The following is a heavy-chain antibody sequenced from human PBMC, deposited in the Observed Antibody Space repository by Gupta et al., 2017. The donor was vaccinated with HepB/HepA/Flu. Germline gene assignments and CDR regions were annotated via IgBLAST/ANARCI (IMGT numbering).Heavy chain of an antibody. J-gene: IGHJ6*03. Sequence: QVQLVQSGAEVKKPGASVKVSCKASGYTFTSYYMHWVRQAPGQGLEWMGIINPSGGSTSYAQKFQGRVTMTRDTSTSTVYMELSSLRSEDTAVYYCARGGNSWGSSSSGYYYYMDVWGKGTTVTVSS. V-gene: IGHV1-46*01. CDR3: ARGGNSWGSSSSGYYYYMDV. CDR1: GYTFTSYY. D-gene: IGHD6-6*01. CDR2: INPSGGST.